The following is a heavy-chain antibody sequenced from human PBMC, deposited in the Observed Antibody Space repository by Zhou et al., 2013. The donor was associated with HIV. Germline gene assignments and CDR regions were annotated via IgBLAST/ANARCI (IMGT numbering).Heavy chain of an antibody. CDR2: IIPIFGTA. J-gene: IGHJ6*03. Sequence: QVQLVQSGAEVKKPGSSVKVSCKASGGTFSSYAISWVRQAPGQGLEWMGGIIPIFGTANYAQKFQGRVTITTDESTSTAYMELSSLRSEDTAVYYCAREALAAAFEYGYMDVWGKGDHGHRLL. D-gene: IGHD6-13*01. CDR1: GGTFSSYA. CDR3: AREALAAAFEYGYMDV. V-gene: IGHV1-69*05.